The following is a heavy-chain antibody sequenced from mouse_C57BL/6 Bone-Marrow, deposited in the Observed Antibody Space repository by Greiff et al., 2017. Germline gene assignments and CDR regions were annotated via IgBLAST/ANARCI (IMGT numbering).Heavy chain of an antibody. CDR1: EYEFPSHD. CDR3: ASRDYSNSYYAMDY. D-gene: IGHD2-5*01. CDR2: INSDGGST. J-gene: IGHJ4*01. V-gene: IGHV5-2*01. Sequence: EVKLLESGGGLVQPGESLKLSCESNEYEFPSHDMSWVRRTPEKRLELVAAINSDGGSTYYPDTMERRFIISRDNTKKTLYLQMSSLRSEDTALYYCASRDYSNSYYAMDYWGQGTSVTVSS.